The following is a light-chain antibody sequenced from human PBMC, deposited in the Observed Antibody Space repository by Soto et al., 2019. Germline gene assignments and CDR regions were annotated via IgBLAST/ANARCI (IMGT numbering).Light chain of an antibody. CDR2: EVG. J-gene: IGLJ1*01. CDR1: SSDVGSYNY. Sequence: QSVLAQPATVSGSPGQSITISCTGTSSDVGSYNYVSWYQLHPGKAPKLMIYEVGNRPSGVSNRFSGSKSGDTASLTISGLQADDEADYYCISYTVSRSYVFGPGTKVTVL. CDR3: ISYTVSRSYV. V-gene: IGLV2-14*01.